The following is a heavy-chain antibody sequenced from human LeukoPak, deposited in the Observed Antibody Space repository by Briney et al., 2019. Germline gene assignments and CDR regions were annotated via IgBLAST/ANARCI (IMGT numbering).Heavy chain of an antibody. CDR3: ARGHCSSTSCYRPRSDYYYYMDV. D-gene: IGHD2-2*01. CDR1: GGTFSCYA. CDR2: IIPIFGTA. J-gene: IGHJ6*03. V-gene: IGHV1-69*13. Sequence: GASVKVSCKASGGTFSCYAISWVRQAPGQGLEWTGAIIPIFGTANYAQKFQGRVTITADESTSTAYMELSSLRSEDTAVYYCARGHCSSTSCYRPRSDYYYYMDVWGKGTTVTVSS.